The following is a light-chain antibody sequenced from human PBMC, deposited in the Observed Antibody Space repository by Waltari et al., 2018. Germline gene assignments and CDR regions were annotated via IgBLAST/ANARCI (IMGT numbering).Light chain of an antibody. V-gene: IGKV1-5*03. CDR1: QSISSW. Sequence: DIQMTQSTYTLSESVGDRVTITCRASQSISSWLAWYQQKPGKAPKLLIYKASSLESGVPSRFSGSGSGTEFTLTISSLQPDDFATYYCQQYNSYPWTFGQGTKVEIK. CDR3: QQYNSYPWT. J-gene: IGKJ1*01. CDR2: KAS.